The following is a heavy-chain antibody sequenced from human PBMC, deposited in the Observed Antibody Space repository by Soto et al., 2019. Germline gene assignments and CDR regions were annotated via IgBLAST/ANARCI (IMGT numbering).Heavy chain of an antibody. CDR1: GFSLSNARMG. V-gene: IGHV2-26*01. CDR3: ARTSDSYYDFWSGYWSWCMDV. Sequence: QVTLKESGPVLVKPTETLTLTCTVSGFSLSNARMGVSWIRQPPGKALEWLAHIFSNDEKSYSTSLKSRLTIPKDTSKSQVVLTRTNMDPVDTATYYCARTSDSYYDFWSGYWSWCMDVWGQGTTVTVSS. D-gene: IGHD3-3*01. J-gene: IGHJ6*02. CDR2: IFSNDEK.